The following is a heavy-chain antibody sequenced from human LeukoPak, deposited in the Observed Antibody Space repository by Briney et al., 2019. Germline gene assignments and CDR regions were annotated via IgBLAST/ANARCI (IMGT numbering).Heavy chain of an antibody. J-gene: IGHJ4*02. D-gene: IGHD3-10*01. CDR3: ARDSQIDPKTMVRGVTFDY. V-gene: IGHV4-34*01. CDR2: INHSGST. CDR1: GGSFSGYY. Sequence: SETLSLTCAVYGGSFSGYYWSWIRQPPGKGLEWIGEINHSGSTNYNPSLKSRVTISVDTSKNQFSLKLSSVTAADTAVYYCARDSQIDPKTMVRGVTFDYWGQGTLVTVSS.